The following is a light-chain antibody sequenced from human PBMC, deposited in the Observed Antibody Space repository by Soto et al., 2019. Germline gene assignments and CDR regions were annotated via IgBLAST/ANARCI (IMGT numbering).Light chain of an antibody. J-gene: IGKJ5*01. CDR2: DAS. V-gene: IGKV1-5*01. Sequence: IQMTQSPSTLSAFVGARVTFTCRASQSINNWLAWYQQRPGTAPKILIYDASTLESGVPSRFSGSGSGTEFTLTITSLQSEDFAVYYCQQYNNWPSITFGQGTRLEI. CDR1: QSINNW. CDR3: QQYNNWPSIT.